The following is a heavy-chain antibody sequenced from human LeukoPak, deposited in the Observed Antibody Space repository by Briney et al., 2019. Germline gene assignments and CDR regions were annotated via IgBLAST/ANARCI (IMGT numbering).Heavy chain of an antibody. V-gene: IGHV1-18*01. CDR3: ARDCSGSSCYWIH. CDR2: ISAYNGNT. D-gene: IGHD2-15*01. CDR1: GHTFSSYG. J-gene: IGHJ4*02. Sequence: ASVKVSCKASGHTFSSYGISWVRQASGQGLEWLGYISAYNGNTNYAQKVQGRITMTTDTSTSTAYMEMRSLRSDDTAVYYCARDCSGSSCYWIHWGQGTLVTVSS.